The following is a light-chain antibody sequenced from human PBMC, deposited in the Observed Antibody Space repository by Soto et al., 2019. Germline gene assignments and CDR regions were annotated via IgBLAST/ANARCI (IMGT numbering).Light chain of an antibody. CDR2: ATS. V-gene: IGKV3-11*01. J-gene: IGKJ1*01. CDR3: QQRKSWPRT. CDR1: QSVSNK. Sequence: EIVLTQSPGTLSLSPGERATLSCRASQSVSNKLAWYQHKPGKAPTLLIYATSTRATGIPARFSGSGSGTDFTLTISSLEPEDFAAYYCQQRKSWPRTFGQGTKVDIK.